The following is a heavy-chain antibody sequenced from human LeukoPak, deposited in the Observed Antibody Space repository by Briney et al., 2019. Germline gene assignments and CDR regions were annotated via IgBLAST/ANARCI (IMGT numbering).Heavy chain of an antibody. V-gene: IGHV3-23*01. J-gene: IGHJ5*01. CDR1: GFIFSSYA. CDR3: AKEAADIVVVPAAMMDS. D-gene: IGHD2-2*01. Sequence: HPGGSLRLSCAASGFIFSSYAMSWVRQAPGKGLEWVSAISGSAGTTYYANSVKGRFTISRDNSKNKLYLQMNSLRAEDTAVYYCAKEAADIVVVPAAMMDSWGQGTLVTVSS. CDR2: ISGSAGTT.